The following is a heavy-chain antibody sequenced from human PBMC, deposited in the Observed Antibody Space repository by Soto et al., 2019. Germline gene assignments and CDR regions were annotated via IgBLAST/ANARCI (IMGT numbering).Heavy chain of an antibody. CDR2: IGRRGGTI. V-gene: IGHV3-11*01. J-gene: IGHJ4*02. CDR3: TRRLPRYRSSYLDY. CDR1: GFTLRDYY. D-gene: IGHD6-13*01. Sequence: PGGSLRLSCAASGFTLRDYYMSWVRQAPGKGLEWVSYIGRRGGTISYADSVKGRFTISRDDSKNSLYLQMNSLRDEDTAVYFCTRRLPRYRSSYLDYWGQGTLVTVSS.